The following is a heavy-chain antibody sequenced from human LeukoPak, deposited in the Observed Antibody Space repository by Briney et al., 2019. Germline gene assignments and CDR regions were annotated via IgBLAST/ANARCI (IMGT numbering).Heavy chain of an antibody. CDR3: ARDRDGSGVFDY. V-gene: IGHV3-23*01. J-gene: IGHJ4*02. CDR1: GFTFSSYA. Sequence: GGSLRLSCAASGFTFSSYAMSWVRQAPGKGLEWVSSVSGGGGSTYYADSVKGRFTISRDNAKNSLYLQMNSLRAEDTAVYYCARDRDGSGVFDYWGQGTLVTVSS. CDR2: VSGGGGST. D-gene: IGHD3-10*01.